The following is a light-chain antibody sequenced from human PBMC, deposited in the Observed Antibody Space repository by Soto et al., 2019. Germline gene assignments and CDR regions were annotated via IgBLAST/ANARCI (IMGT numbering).Light chain of an antibody. Sequence: DIQMSQSPSSLSASVGDRVTITCRASQSISSYLNWYQQKPGKAPKLLIYAASSLQSGVPSRFSGSGSGTDFTLTISSLQPEDFATYYCQQSYSTVTFGQGTQLEIK. J-gene: IGKJ5*01. CDR1: QSISSY. V-gene: IGKV1-39*01. CDR3: QQSYSTVT. CDR2: AAS.